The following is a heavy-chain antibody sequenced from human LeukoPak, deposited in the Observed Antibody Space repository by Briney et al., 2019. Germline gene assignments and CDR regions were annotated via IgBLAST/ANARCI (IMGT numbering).Heavy chain of an antibody. CDR2: IKSKTVGGTT. J-gene: IGHJ1*01. D-gene: IGHD3-22*01. CDR1: GFTFNNAW. CDR3: TPELESSGYDYIGYFQL. Sequence: GGSLRLSCAASGFTFNNAWMSWVRQAPGKGLEWVGRIKSKTVGGTTDFAAPVKGRFSISRDDSKNTLYLQMNSLKTEDTAVYYCTPELESSGYDYIGYFQLWGQGTLVTVSS. V-gene: IGHV3-15*01.